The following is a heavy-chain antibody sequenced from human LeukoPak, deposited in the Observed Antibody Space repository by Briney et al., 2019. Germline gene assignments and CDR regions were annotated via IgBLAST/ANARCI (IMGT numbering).Heavy chain of an antibody. CDR3: ARVTTVTGYYYMDG. Sequence: SETLSLTCTVSGGSISSYYWSWIRQPPGKGLEWIGYIYYSGSTNYNPSLKSRVTISVDTSKNQFSLKLSSVTAADTAVYYCARVTTVTGYYYMDGWGKGTTVTVSS. CDR2: IYYSGST. CDR1: GGSISSYY. V-gene: IGHV4-59*01. J-gene: IGHJ6*03. D-gene: IGHD4-11*01.